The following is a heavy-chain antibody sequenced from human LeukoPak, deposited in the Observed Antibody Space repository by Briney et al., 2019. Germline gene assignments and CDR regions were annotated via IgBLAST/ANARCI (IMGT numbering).Heavy chain of an antibody. CDR3: TRPNGDYVRWFDP. D-gene: IGHD4-17*01. CDR1: RFTFGDYA. Sequence: GGSLRLSCTASRFTFGDYAMSWVRQAPGKGLEWVGFIRSKAYGGTTEYAASVKGRFTISRDDSKSIAYLQMNSLKTEDTAVYYCTRPNGDYVRWFDPWGQGTLVTVSS. V-gene: IGHV3-49*04. J-gene: IGHJ5*02. CDR2: IRSKAYGGTT.